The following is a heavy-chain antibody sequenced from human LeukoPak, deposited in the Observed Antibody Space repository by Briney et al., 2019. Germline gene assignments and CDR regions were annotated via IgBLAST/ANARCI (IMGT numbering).Heavy chain of an antibody. CDR3: ARGDPRYGRTGNFDY. CDR2: LYYSGST. D-gene: IGHD1-1*01. Sequence: PWETLSLTCTVSGGSISSYYWSWIRQPPGKGLEWIGFLYYSGSTNYNPSLKSRVNISVDTSKNQFSLKLSSVTAADTAVYYCARGDPRYGRTGNFDYWGQGILVTVAS. CDR1: GGSISSYY. V-gene: IGHV4-59*01. J-gene: IGHJ4*02.